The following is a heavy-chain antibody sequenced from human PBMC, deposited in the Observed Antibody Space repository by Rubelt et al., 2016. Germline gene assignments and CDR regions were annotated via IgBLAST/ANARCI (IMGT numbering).Heavy chain of an antibody. Sequence: QVQLQQWGAGLLKPSETLSLTCAVYGGSFSGYYWSWIRQPPGKGLEWIGEINHGGSTNYNPSLKSRVTISMDKSKTQFSLRVSSVTAADTAVYYCARVTQCSSSSCYRGFDDWGQGTLVTVSS. J-gene: IGHJ4*02. CDR2: INHGGST. V-gene: IGHV4-34*01. D-gene: IGHD2-2*02. CDR1: GGSFSGYY. CDR3: ARVTQCSSSSCYRGFDD.